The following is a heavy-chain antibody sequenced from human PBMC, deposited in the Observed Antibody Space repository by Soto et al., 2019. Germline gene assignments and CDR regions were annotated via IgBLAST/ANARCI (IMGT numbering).Heavy chain of an antibody. J-gene: IGHJ4*02. CDR3: ARDHQYSRQFDY. CDR2: INAGNGNT. Sequence: ASVKVSCKASGYTFTRYAMRWVRQAPGQRLEWMGWINAGNGNTKYSQKFQGRVTITRDTSASTAYMELSSLRSEDTAVYYCARDHQYSRQFDYWGQGTLVTVSS. CDR1: GYTFTRYA. V-gene: IGHV1-3*01. D-gene: IGHD5-18*01.